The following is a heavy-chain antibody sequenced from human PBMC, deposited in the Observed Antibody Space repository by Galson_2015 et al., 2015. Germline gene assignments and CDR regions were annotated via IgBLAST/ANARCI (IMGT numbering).Heavy chain of an antibody. V-gene: IGHV4-4*01. Sequence: ETLSLTCAVSGGSISSSYCWNWVRQPPGRGLEWIGQIHHSGNTSYNPSLKGRVTISVDKSKNQFNLKLSSVTAADTALYFCARTADYGDPYWYFDLWGRGILVTVSS. CDR3: ARTADYGDPYWYFDL. D-gene: IGHD4-17*01. J-gene: IGHJ2*01. CDR2: IHHSGNT. CDR1: GGSISSSYC.